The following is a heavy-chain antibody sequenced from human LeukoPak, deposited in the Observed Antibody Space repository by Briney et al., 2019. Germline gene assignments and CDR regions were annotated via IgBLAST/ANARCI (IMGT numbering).Heavy chain of an antibody. CDR2: IVVGSGNT. CDR3: AAEGYCSGGSCYYYGMDV. CDR1: GFTFTSSA. J-gene: IGHJ6*02. D-gene: IGHD2-15*01. V-gene: IGHV1-58*01. Sequence: SVKVSCKASGFTFTSSAVQWARQARGQRLEWIGWIVVGSGNTNYAQKFQERVTITRDMSTSTAYMELSSLRSEDTAVYYCAAEGYCSGGSCYYYGMDVWGQGTTVTVSS.